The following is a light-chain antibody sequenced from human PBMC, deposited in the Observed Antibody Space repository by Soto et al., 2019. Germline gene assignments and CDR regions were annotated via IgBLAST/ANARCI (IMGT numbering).Light chain of an antibody. CDR1: QSVTSNF. J-gene: IGKJ1*01. Sequence: EVVLTQSPGTLSLSPGERATLSCRASQSVTSNFLAWYNQKPGQAPRLLIYGASRRATGIPDRFSGSGSGTDFTLTISRLEPEDFAVYYCQQYGSSPRTFGQGTKVDIK. CDR3: QQYGSSPRT. V-gene: IGKV3-20*01. CDR2: GAS.